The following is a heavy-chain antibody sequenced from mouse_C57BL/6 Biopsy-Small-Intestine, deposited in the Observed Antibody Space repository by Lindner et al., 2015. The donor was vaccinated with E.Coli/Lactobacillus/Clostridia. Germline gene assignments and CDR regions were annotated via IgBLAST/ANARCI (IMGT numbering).Heavy chain of an antibody. CDR2: VVPIFPRT. CDR1: GDTFESYA. D-gene: IGHD6-1*01. CDR3: ARTPNSHILDFVPDTLDL. Sequence: SVKVSCKPSGDTFESYAFSWVRQAPGQGLEWMGDVVPIFPRTTYAQKFQDRITITADTSASTAYMELRSLRPEDTAIYFCARTPNSHILDFVPDTLDLWGQGTLVTVSS. V-gene: IGHV1-4*02. J-gene: IGHJ4*01.